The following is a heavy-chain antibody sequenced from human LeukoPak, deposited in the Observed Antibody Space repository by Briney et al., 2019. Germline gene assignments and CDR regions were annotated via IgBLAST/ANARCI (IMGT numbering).Heavy chain of an antibody. CDR3: ARVRADYYDSSGYPSDY. CDR2: IYHSGST. Sequence: PSQTLSLTCTVSGGSISSGGYYWSWIRQPPGKGLEWIGYIYHSGSTYYNPSLKSRVTISVDRSKNQFSLKLSSVTAADTAVYYCARVRADYYDSSGYPSDYWGQGTLVTVSS. V-gene: IGHV4-30-2*01. J-gene: IGHJ4*02. CDR1: GGSISSGGYY. D-gene: IGHD3-22*01.